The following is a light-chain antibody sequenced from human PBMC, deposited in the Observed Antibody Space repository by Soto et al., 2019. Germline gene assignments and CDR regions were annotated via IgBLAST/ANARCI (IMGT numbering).Light chain of an antibody. Sequence: DIVMTQSPDSLAVSLGERATINCKSSQSVLYSSNNKNYLAWYQQKPGQPPKLLIYWASTRESGVPDRFSGSGSGTDFILTISSLQAEDVAVYYCQQYYSTRTFGQGTKVEI. V-gene: IGKV4-1*01. J-gene: IGKJ1*01. CDR1: QSVLYSSNNKNY. CDR2: WAS. CDR3: QQYYSTRT.